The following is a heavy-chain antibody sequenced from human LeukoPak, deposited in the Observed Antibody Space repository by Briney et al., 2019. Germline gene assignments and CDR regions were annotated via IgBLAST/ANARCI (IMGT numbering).Heavy chain of an antibody. V-gene: IGHV3-74*01. D-gene: IGHD2-21*02. CDR1: RFTFSSYW. CDR2: IHSDGSST. CDR3: ARGGEFCGCDCYQIDY. J-gene: IGHJ4*02. Sequence: TLRLSCAASRFTFSSYWMGWVRHAPRQGRVWVSRIHSDGSSTTYADSVKGRFTISRDNAKNTLYLQMNSLRAEDTAVYYCARGGEFCGCDCYQIDYWGQGTLVIVSS.